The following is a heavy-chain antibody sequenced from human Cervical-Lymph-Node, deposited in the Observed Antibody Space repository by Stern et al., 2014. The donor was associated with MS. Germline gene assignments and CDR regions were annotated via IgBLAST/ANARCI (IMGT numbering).Heavy chain of an antibody. V-gene: IGHV1-18*01. CDR1: GYTFTSYG. Sequence: QVQLVESGAEVKKPGASVKVSCKASGYTFTSYGISWVRQAPGQGLEWMGWLSAYKGNTNYEQKLQGRVTMTTDTSTSTAYMELRSLRSDDTAVYYCAREPAPDCTNGVCYTLGVSYYYYYGMDVWGQGTTVTVSS. D-gene: IGHD2-8*01. J-gene: IGHJ6*02. CDR3: AREPAPDCTNGVCYTLGVSYYYYYGMDV. CDR2: LSAYKGNT.